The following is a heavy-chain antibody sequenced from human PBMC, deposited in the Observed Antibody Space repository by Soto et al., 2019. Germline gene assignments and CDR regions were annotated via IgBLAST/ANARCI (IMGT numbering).Heavy chain of an antibody. Sequence: ASVKVSCKASGYTFTSYGISWVRQAPGQGLEWMGWISANNGDTNYAQKLQGRVTMTRDTSISTAYMELSRLRSDDTAVYYCARGNYYGSGRMAGMDVWGQGTTVTVSS. D-gene: IGHD3-10*01. J-gene: IGHJ6*02. V-gene: IGHV1-18*01. CDR3: ARGNYYGSGRMAGMDV. CDR2: ISANNGDT. CDR1: GYTFTSYG.